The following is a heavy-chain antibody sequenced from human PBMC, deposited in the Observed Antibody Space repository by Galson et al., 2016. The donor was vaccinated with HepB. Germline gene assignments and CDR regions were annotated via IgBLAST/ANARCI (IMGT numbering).Heavy chain of an antibody. CDR3: AKTRSCGGVDCYYSFDI. CDR1: GFSFTSYW. V-gene: IGHV5-51*01. CDR2: IYPGDSNT. D-gene: IGHD2-21*02. J-gene: IGHJ3*02. Sequence: QSGAEVKKPGESLKISCKGSGFSFTSYWIGWVRQMPGKGLEWMGIIYPGDSNTRYRPSFQGQVTISVDKSINTAYLQWSSLKASDTAMYYCAKTRSCGGVDCYYSFDIWGQGTMVTVSS.